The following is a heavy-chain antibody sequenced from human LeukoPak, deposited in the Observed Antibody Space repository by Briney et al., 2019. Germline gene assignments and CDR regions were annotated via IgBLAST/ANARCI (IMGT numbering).Heavy chain of an antibody. D-gene: IGHD3-16*01. V-gene: IGHV3-48*01. CDR2: ISSSSSTI. J-gene: IGHJ5*02. CDR3: ARYPDDYDRPAGDP. CDR1: GFTFSSYS. Sequence: GGSLRLSCAASGFTFSSYSMNWVRQAPGKGLEWVSYISSSSSTIYYADSVKGRFTISRDNAKNSLYLQMNSLRAEDTAVYYCARYPDDYDRPAGDPWGQGTLVTVSS.